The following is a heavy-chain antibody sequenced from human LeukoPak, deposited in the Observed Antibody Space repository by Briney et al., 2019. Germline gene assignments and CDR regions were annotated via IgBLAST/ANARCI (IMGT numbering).Heavy chain of an antibody. CDR2: ISGSGGST. V-gene: IGHV3-23*01. CDR3: AKDPLGYGDYGYFDY. D-gene: IGHD4-17*01. CDR1: GFSFKDYW. Sequence: PGGSLRLSCAASGFSFKDYWMSWVRQAPGKGLEWVSAISGSGGSTYYADSVKGRFTISRDNSKNTLYLQMNSLRAEDTAVYYCAKDPLGYGDYGYFDYWGQGTLVTVSS. J-gene: IGHJ4*02.